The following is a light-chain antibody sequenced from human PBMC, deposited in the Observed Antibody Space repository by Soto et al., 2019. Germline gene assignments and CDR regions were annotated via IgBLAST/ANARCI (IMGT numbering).Light chain of an antibody. J-gene: IGLJ2*01. CDR1: SSDVGSHNL. CDR3: CSYAGSTTFVI. Sequence: QSALTQPASVSGSPGQSITISGTGTSSDVGSHNLVSWYQQHPGKAPKFIIYEGTKRPSGVSNRFSGSKSGNTASLTISGLQAEDEADYYCCSYAGSTTFVIFGGGTKLTVL. CDR2: EGT. V-gene: IGLV2-23*03.